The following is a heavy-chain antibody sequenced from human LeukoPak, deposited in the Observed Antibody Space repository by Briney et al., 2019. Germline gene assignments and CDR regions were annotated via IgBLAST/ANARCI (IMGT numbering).Heavy chain of an antibody. CDR2: MKQSGAP. D-gene: IGHD3-10*01. J-gene: IGHJ4*02. CDR1: GGSFSAFH. Sequence: PSETLSLTCAVYGGSFSAFHWNWLRQSPAKGLEWLGEMKQSGAPRYNPSLQSRVTISVDKSKNQFSLNVRSVTAADTAVYYRASRPFLYGFRTYFDNWAQGTLVTVSS. V-gene: IGHV4-34*01. CDR3: ASRPFLYGFRTYFDN.